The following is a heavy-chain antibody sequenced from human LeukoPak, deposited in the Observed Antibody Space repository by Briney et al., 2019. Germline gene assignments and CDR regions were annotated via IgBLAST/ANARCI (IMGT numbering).Heavy chain of an antibody. CDR1: GYTFGKYI. Sequence: GGSLRLSCTTSGYTFGKYIMTWVRQAPGNGLEWVSSIGGGDDITFYADSVKGRFRISRDDSKNTVFLQISSLRVEDTARYYCAKWVGTETIGTIWYGPLDHWGQGTQVTVSS. V-gene: IGHV3-23*01. J-gene: IGHJ4*02. D-gene: IGHD2-2*01. CDR2: IGGGDDIT. CDR3: AKWVGTETIGTIWYGPLDH.